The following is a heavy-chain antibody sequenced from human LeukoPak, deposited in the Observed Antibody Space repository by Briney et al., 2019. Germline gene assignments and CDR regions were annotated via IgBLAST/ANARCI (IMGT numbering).Heavy chain of an antibody. CDR1: GFTFSSYG. D-gene: IGHD6-19*01. J-gene: IGHJ4*02. CDR2: IRYDGSNK. Sequence: GGSLRLSCAASGFTFSSYGMHWVRQAPGKGLEWVAFIRYDGSNKYYADSVKGRFTISRDNSKNTLYLQMNSLRAEDTAVYYCAKDAQEVAVADMIDYWGQGTLVTVSS. CDR3: AKDAQEVAVADMIDY. V-gene: IGHV3-30*02.